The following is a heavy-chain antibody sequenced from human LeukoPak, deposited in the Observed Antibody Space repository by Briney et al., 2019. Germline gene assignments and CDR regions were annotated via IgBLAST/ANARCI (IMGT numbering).Heavy chain of an antibody. D-gene: IGHD4-11*01. CDR1: GFTFSSYG. V-gene: IGHV3-30*02. Sequence: GGSLRLSCAASGFTFSSYGMHWVRQAPGKGLEWVAFIRYDGSNKYYAGSVKGRFTISGDNSKNTLYLQMNSLRAEDTAVYYCAKAYTDHLADWGQGTLVTVSS. CDR2: IRYDGSNK. CDR3: AKAYTDHLAD. J-gene: IGHJ4*02.